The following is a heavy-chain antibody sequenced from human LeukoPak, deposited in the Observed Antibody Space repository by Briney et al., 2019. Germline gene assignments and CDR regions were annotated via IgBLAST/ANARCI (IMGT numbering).Heavy chain of an antibody. CDR3: AREIAVAQYYFDY. V-gene: IGHV1-18*01. D-gene: IGHD6-19*01. CDR1: GYIFTSYG. CDR2: ISAYNGST. J-gene: IGHJ4*02. Sequence: ASVRVSCKASGYIFTSYGISWVRQAPGQGLEWMGWISAYNGSTNYAQKLQGRVTMTTDTSTSTAYMELRSLRSDDTAVYYCAREIAVAQYYFDYWGQGTLVTVSS.